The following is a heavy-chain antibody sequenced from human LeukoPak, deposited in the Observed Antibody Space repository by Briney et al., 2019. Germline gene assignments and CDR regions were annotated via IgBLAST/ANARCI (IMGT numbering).Heavy chain of an antibody. CDR2: ISGSGGST. V-gene: IGHV3-23*01. Sequence: GGSLRLSCAVSGFTFSSYAMSWVRQAPGKGLEWVSAISGSGGSTYYADSVKGRFTISRDNSKNTLYLQMNSLRAEDTAVYYCAKAGRITMVRGVADFDYWGQGTLVTVSS. CDR1: GFTFSSYA. CDR3: AKAGRITMVRGVADFDY. J-gene: IGHJ4*02. D-gene: IGHD3-10*01.